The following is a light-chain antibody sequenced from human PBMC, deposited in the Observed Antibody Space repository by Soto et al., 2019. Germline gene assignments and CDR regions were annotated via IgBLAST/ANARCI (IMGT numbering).Light chain of an antibody. J-gene: IGKJ4*01. Sequence: EFVLSQSPGTLSLSPGARATLSCRAIQGVSRNLAWYQQKPGQAPRLLIYDASNRATGIPARFSGSGSGTDFTLTISSLEPEDFAVYYCQQRSNWPPLTFGGGTKVDIK. V-gene: IGKV3-11*01. CDR1: QGVSRN. CDR3: QQRSNWPPLT. CDR2: DAS.